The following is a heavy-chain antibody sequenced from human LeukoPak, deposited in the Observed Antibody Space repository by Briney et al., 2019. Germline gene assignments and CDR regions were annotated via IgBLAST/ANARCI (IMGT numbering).Heavy chain of an antibody. Sequence: GRPLRLSCAASGFTFSSYGMHWVRQAPGKGLGWVAVISYDGSNKYYADSVKGRFTISRDKSKNTPYLQMNSLRAEDTAVYYCAKGTNYYYYYMDVWGKGTAVTVSS. CDR1: GFTFSSYG. CDR2: ISYDGSNK. V-gene: IGHV3-30*18. CDR3: AKGTNYYYYYMDV. D-gene: IGHD3/OR15-3a*01. J-gene: IGHJ6*03.